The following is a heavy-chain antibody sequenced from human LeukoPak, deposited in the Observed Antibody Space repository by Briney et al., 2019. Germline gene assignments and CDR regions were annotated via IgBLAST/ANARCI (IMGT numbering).Heavy chain of an antibody. V-gene: IGHV1-2*02. D-gene: IGHD3-10*02. CDR2: INTNNGGA. CDR1: GYTFTASY. Sequence: ASVKVSCKASGYTFTASYMYWVRQAPGQGPEWVAWINTNNGGAKYAQNLQGRVTMTRDTSTSTVYMELSSLRSEDTAVYYCARDYGSDVRTRPFDYWGQGTLVTVSS. J-gene: IGHJ4*02. CDR3: ARDYGSDVRTRPFDY.